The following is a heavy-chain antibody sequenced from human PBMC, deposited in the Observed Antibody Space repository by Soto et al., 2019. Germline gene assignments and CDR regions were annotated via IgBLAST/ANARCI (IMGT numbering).Heavy chain of an antibody. V-gene: IGHV3-30-3*01. CDR2: ISYDGSNK. CDR1: GFTFSSYA. J-gene: IGHJ5*02. Sequence: GGSLRLSCAASGFTFSSYAMHWVRQAPGKGLEWVAVISYDGSNKYYADSVKGRFTISRDNSKNTLYLQMNSLRSEDTAVYYCARSLYDILTGSVYNWFDPWGQGTLVTVSS. CDR3: ARSLYDILTGSVYNWFDP. D-gene: IGHD3-9*01.